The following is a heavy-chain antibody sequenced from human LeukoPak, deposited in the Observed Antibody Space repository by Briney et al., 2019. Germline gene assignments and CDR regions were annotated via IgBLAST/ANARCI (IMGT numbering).Heavy chain of an antibody. CDR3: ARDPYSSSWYLGYYYYGMDV. Sequence: GGSLRLSCAASGFTFSIYWMSWVRQAPGKGLEWVGDIKQDGSEKYYVDSVKGRFNISRDNAKNSLYLQMTSLRAEDTAVYYCARDPYSSSWYLGYYYYGMDVWGQGTTVTVSS. CDR2: IKQDGSEK. CDR1: GFTFSIYW. V-gene: IGHV3-7*01. D-gene: IGHD6-13*01. J-gene: IGHJ6*02.